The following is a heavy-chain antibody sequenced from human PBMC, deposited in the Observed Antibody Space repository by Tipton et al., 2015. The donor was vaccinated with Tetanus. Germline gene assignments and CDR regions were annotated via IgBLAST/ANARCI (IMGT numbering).Heavy chain of an antibody. D-gene: IGHD3-9*01. V-gene: IGHV3-21*01. CDR3: ARVHTPGLLGRYPVDN. CDR2: ISGSSNYI. J-gene: IGHJ4*02. Sequence: SLRLSCAGCGFTFSDYSMNWVRQAPGKGLEWVASISGSSNYIKYADSVKGRFTISRANAKNSLYLQMNSLRGDDTGVYFCARVHTPGLLGRYPVDNCGQGTLVTVS. CDR1: GFTFSDYS.